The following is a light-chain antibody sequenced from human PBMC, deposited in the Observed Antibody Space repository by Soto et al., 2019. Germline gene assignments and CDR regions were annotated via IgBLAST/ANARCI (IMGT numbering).Light chain of an antibody. J-gene: IGKJ3*01. Sequence: DIQMTQSPSTLSASVGDRVTITCRASQSISSWLAWYQQKPGKAPKLLIYDASRLESGVPSRFSGSGSGTEFTLTISSLQPDDFATYYCQQYNSYLFGPGTKVDIK. V-gene: IGKV1-5*01. CDR2: DAS. CDR3: QQYNSYL. CDR1: QSISSW.